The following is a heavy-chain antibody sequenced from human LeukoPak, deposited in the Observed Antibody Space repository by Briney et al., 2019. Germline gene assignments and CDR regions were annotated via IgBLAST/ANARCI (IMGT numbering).Heavy chain of an antibody. CDR2: IRYDASNE. Sequence: PGGSLRLSCAASGFIFSNYGIHWVRQAPGKGLEWVAFIRYDASNEYYADSVKGRFTISRDNSKNTLFLQMNSLRAEDTAVYYCAKDANTGWSYFDYWGQGTLVTVSS. D-gene: IGHD4/OR15-4a*01. J-gene: IGHJ4*02. V-gene: IGHV3-30*02. CDR1: GFIFSNYG. CDR3: AKDANTGWSYFDY.